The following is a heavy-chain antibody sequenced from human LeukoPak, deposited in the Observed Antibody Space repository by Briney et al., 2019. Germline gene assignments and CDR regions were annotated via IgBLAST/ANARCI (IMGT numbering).Heavy chain of an antibody. J-gene: IGHJ4*02. V-gene: IGHV1-18*01. CDR3: ARTTGGFWSGYYTGFDY. CDR1: GHTFTSYG. CDR2: ISAYNGNT. Sequence: ASVKVSCKASGHTFTSYGISWVRQAPGQGLEWMGWISAYNGNTNYAQKLQGRVTMTTDTSTSTAYMELRSPRSDDTAVYYCARTTGGFWSGYYTGFDYWGQGTLVTVSS. D-gene: IGHD3-3*01.